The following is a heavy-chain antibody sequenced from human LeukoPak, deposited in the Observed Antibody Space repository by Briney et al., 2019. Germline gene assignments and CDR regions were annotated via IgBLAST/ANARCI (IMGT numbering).Heavy chain of an antibody. CDR2: IYSDGST. V-gene: IGHV3-53*01. J-gene: IGHJ3*02. D-gene: IGHD2-21*01. Sequence: GGSLRLSCAASGFTVSNSYMSWVRQAPGKGLEWVSVIYSDGSTFYTNSVKGRFTISRDNSQNTLSLQMNSLRAEDTAVYYCATSAFGLPPLGAFDIWGQGTMVTVSS. CDR3: ATSAFGLPPLGAFDI. CDR1: GFTVSNSY.